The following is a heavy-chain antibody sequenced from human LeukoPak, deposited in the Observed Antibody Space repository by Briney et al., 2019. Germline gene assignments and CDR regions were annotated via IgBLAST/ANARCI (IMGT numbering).Heavy chain of an antibody. J-gene: IGHJ4*02. Sequence: GGSLRLSCAASGFTFSSYGMHWVRQAPGKGLEWVAVISYDGSNKYYADSVKGRFTISRDNSKNTLYLQMNSLRAEDTAVYYCAKTGDYPYYFDYWGQGTLVTVSS. CDR1: GFTFSSYG. CDR3: AKTGDYPYYFDY. D-gene: IGHD4-17*01. V-gene: IGHV3-30*18. CDR2: ISYDGSNK.